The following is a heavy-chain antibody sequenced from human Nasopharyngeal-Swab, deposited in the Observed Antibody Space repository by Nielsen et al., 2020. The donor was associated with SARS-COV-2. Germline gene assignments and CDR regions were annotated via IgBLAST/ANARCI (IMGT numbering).Heavy chain of an antibody. J-gene: IGHJ6*02. CDR1: GGSFSGYY. V-gene: IGHV4-34*01. D-gene: IGHD6-19*01. CDR3: ARGLSIAVGYYYYYGMDV. Sequence: SQTLSLTCAVYGGSFSGYYWSWIRQPPGKGLEWIGEINHSGSTNYNPSLKSRVTISVDTSKNQFSLKLSSVTAADMAVYYCARGLSIAVGYYYYYGMDVWGQGTTVTVSS. CDR2: INHSGST.